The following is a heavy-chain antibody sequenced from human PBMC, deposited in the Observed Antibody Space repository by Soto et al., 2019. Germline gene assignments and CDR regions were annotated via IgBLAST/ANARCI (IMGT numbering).Heavy chain of an antibody. CDR2: ISYDGSNK. V-gene: IGHV3-30*04. CDR1: GFTFSSYA. Sequence: QVQLVESGGGVVQPGRSLRLSCAASGFTFSSYAMHWVRQAPGKGLEWVAVISYDGSNKYYADSVKGRFTISRHNSKNTLYLQMNSLRAEDTAVYYCKLLFLIDLWGLGTMVTVSS. J-gene: IGHJ3*01. D-gene: IGHD2-21*02. CDR3: KLLFLIDL.